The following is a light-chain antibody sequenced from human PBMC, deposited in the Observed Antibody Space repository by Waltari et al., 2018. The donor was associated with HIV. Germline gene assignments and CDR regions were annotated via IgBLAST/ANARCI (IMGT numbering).Light chain of an antibody. CDR3: AAWDDSLTGVV. J-gene: IGLJ2*01. CDR1: SYNIGGNF. V-gene: IGLV1-47*01. CDR2: RDN. Sequence: QSVLPQPPSPSGPPGPRVTISCSGSSYNIGGNFVFWYRQLPGTAPKLLIYRDNQRPSGVPDRFSGSKSGTSASLAISGLRSEDEADYYCAAWDDSLTGVVFGGGTKLTVL.